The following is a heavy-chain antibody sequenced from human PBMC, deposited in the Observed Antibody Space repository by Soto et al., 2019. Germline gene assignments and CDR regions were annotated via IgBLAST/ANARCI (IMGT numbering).Heavy chain of an antibody. D-gene: IGHD5-18*01. CDR2: ISWNSGSI. J-gene: IGHJ6*03. CDR3: AKDGYSYGYGNYYYYMDV. CDR1: GFTFDDYA. Sequence: GGSLRLSCAASGFTFDDYAMHWVRQAPGKGLEWVSGISWNSGSIGYADYVKGRFTISRDNAKNSLYLQMNSLRAEDTALYYCAKDGYSYGYGNYYYYMDVWGKGTTVTVSS. V-gene: IGHV3-9*01.